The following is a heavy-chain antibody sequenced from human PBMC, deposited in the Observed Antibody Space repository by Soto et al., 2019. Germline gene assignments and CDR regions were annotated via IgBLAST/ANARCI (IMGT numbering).Heavy chain of an antibody. D-gene: IGHD5-18*01. J-gene: IGHJ4*02. V-gene: IGHV1-69*12. CDR1: GGTFSTYA. Sequence: QVQLVQSGAEVKKPESSVKVSCKAPGGTFSTYAISWVRQAPGQGLEWMGGIIPMFGTANYAQRFQDRVTITADESTNTVYMELSSLRSEDTAGYLCASGIQLWLRRINNGYSGWGQGTLVTVSS. CDR2: IIPMFGTA. CDR3: ASGIQLWLRRINNGYSG.